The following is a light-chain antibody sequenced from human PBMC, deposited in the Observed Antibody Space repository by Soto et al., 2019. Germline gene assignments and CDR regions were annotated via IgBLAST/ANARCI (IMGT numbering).Light chain of an antibody. CDR3: QQFDDWPT. Sequence: ETVLTQSPVTVSVSPGDTATLSCRASQRVSSHLAWYQQRPGQAPRLLIYGTSNRATGIPDRISGSRSGTEFTLTISSLQSEDFGVYYCQQFDDWPTFGQGTRLEIK. V-gene: IGKV3-15*01. CDR2: GTS. J-gene: IGKJ5*01. CDR1: QRVSSH.